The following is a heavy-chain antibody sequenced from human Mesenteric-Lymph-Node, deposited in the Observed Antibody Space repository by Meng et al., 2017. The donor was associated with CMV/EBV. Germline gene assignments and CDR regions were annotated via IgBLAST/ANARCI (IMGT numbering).Heavy chain of an antibody. D-gene: IGHD2-2*01. CDR1: GFSLSTSGVA. V-gene: IGHV2-5*01. CDR3: AHSPPICDGSSCRSRYFDY. Sequence: SGPTLVKPTQTLTLTCTFSGFSLSTSGVAVGWIRQPPGKALEWLALIYWNYDKRCSPSLKSRLTITKDTSKNQVVLTMSNVDPVDTATYYCAHSPPICDGSSCRSRYFDYWGQGTLVTVSS. J-gene: IGHJ4*02. CDR2: IYWNYDK.